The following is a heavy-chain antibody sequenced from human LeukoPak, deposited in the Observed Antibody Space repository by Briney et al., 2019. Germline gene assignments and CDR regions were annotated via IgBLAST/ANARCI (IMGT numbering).Heavy chain of an antibody. J-gene: IGHJ4*02. CDR1: GCTFSSYA. Sequence: AETLRLTCAASGCTFSSYAMSRVRQAPGQDLQWHSGTSGSGGSTYYAGSVKGRFTISRDNSKTTLYLQMNSLRVEDTAVYYCAKNGGSQCYSHLDSWGQGTLVTVSS. CDR2: TSGSGGST. V-gene: IGHV3-23*01. D-gene: IGHD2-15*01. CDR3: AKNGGSQCYSHLDS.